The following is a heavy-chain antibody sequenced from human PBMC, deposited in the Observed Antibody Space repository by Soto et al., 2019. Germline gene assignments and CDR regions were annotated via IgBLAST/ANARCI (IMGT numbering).Heavy chain of an antibody. CDR3: ARSQGSSTSLEIYYYYYYGMDV. J-gene: IGHJ6*02. D-gene: IGHD2-2*01. CDR1: GGTFSSYA. CDR2: IIPISDTT. V-gene: IGHV1-69*01. Sequence: QVQLVQSGAEVKKPGSSVKVSCKASGGTFSSYAISWVRQAPGQGLEWMGGIIPISDTTNYAQKFQGRVTITADESTSTAYMELSSLRSEDTAVYYCARSQGSSTSLEIYYYYYYGMDVWGQGITVTVSS.